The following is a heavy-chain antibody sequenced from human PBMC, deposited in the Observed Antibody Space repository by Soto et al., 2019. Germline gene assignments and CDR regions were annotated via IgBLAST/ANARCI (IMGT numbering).Heavy chain of an antibody. J-gene: IGHJ4*02. CDR3: AKDLQGTAMVAGEFDY. CDR2: ISGSGGST. Sequence: EVQLLESGGGLVQPGGSLRLSCAASGFTFTGYAMSWVRQAPGKGLEWVSGISGSGGSTYSADSVEGRFTISRDNSKNTLYLHMSSLRAEDTAIYYCAKDLQGTAMVAGEFDYWGQGTLVTVSS. CDR1: GFTFTGYA. D-gene: IGHD5-18*01. V-gene: IGHV3-23*01.